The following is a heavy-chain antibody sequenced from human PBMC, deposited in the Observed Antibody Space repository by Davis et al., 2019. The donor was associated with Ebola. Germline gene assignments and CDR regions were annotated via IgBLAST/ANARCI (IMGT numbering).Heavy chain of an antibody. CDR3: ARDRCSGGSCPDSYGMDV. V-gene: IGHV3-21*01. CDR1: GFTFSSTT. D-gene: IGHD2-15*01. J-gene: IGHJ6*04. Sequence: GESLKISCAASGFTFSSTTMNWVRQAPGKGLEWVSSITFTSSYIYYADSVKGRFTISRDNAKNSLYLQMNNLRADDTAVYYCARDRCSGGSCPDSYGMDVWGKGTTVTVSS. CDR2: ITFTSSYI.